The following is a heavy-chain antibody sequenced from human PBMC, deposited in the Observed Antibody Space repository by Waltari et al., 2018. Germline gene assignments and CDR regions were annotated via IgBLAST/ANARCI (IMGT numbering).Heavy chain of an antibody. J-gene: IGHJ2*01. CDR3: AKEEDRYFDL. CDR2: ISYDGSNK. CDR1: GFTFSSYG. Sequence: QVQLVESGGGVVQPGRSLRLSCAASGFTFSSYGMHWVRQAPGKGLEWVAVISYDGSNKYYADSVKGRFTISRDNSKNTLYLQMNSLGAEDTAVYYCAKEEDRYFDLWGRGTLVTVSS. V-gene: IGHV3-30*18.